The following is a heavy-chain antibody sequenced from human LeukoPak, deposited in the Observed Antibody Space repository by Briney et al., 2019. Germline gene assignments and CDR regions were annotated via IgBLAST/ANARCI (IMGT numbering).Heavy chain of an antibody. CDR2: SIHTGNS. J-gene: IGHJ4*02. D-gene: IGHD6-19*01. Sequence: ASETLSLTCAVNGGSFSGFYWTWIRQSPGGGLEWIGESIHTGNSNYKPSLSGRVTISLDTSKHQFSLKLNSVTAADTAVYYCARGLSSGWADYWGQGTLVTVSS. CDR1: GGSFSGFY. V-gene: IGHV4-34*01. CDR3: ARGLSSGWADY.